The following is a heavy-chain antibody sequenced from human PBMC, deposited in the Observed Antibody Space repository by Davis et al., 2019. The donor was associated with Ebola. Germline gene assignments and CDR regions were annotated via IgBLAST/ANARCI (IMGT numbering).Heavy chain of an antibody. Sequence: ASVKVSCKASGYTFTGYYMHWVRQAPGQGLEWMGRINPNSGGTNYAQKFQGRVTMTRDTSISTAYMELSSLRSEDTAVYYCARVLGHYDSSGYYYQYSYYFDYWGQGTLVTVSS. D-gene: IGHD3-22*01. CDR2: INPNSGGT. CDR1: GYTFTGYY. CDR3: ARVLGHYDSSGYYYQYSYYFDY. J-gene: IGHJ4*02. V-gene: IGHV1-2*06.